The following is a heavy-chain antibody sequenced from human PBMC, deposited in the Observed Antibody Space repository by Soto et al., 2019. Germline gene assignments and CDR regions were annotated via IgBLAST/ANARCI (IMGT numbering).Heavy chain of an antibody. CDR3: AMEYCSSTSCYRDY. CDR2: IIPILGIA. D-gene: IGHD2-2*02. Sequence: QVQLVQSGAEVNKPGSSVKVSCNASGGTFSSYTISWVRQAPGQGLEWMGRIIPILGIANYAQKFQGRVTITSDKSTSTAYMELSSLRSEDTAVYYCAMEYCSSTSCYRDYWGQGTLVNVSS. J-gene: IGHJ4*02. V-gene: IGHV1-69*02. CDR1: GGTFSSYT.